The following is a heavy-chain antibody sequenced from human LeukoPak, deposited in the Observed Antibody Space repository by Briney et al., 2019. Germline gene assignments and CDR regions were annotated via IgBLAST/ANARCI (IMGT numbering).Heavy chain of an antibody. CDR1: GFTFSSYS. V-gene: IGHV3-48*04. J-gene: IGHJ4*02. Sequence: GGSLRLSCAASGFTFSSYSMNWVRQAPGKGLEWVSYISGSGGTTYYADSVEGRLTVSRDNAENSLYLQMNSLRAEDTGFYYCVKSSGYDLHWGQGTLVTVSS. CDR3: VKSSGYDLH. D-gene: IGHD5-12*01. CDR2: ISGSGGTT.